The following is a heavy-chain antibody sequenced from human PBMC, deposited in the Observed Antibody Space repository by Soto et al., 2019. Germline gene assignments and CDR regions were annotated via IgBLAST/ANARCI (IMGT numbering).Heavy chain of an antibody. CDR1: GGTFSSYA. CDR2: IIPIFGTA. J-gene: IGHJ6*02. V-gene: IGHV1-69*01. D-gene: IGHD2-2*01. Sequence: QVQLVQSGAEVKKPGSSVKVSCKASGGTFSSYAISWVRQAPGQGLEWMGGIIPIFGTANYAQKFQGRVTITADESTSTAYMELSSLRSEDTAVYYCARNVVVPAATGLYYYYGMDVWGQGTTVTVSS. CDR3: ARNVVVPAATGLYYYYGMDV.